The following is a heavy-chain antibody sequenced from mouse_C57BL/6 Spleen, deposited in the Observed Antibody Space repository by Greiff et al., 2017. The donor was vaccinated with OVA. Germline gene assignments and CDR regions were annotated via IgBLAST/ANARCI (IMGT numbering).Heavy chain of an antibody. Sequence: EVMLVESGGGLVQPKGSLKLSCAASGFSFNTYAMNWVRQAPGKGLEWVARIRSKSNNYATYYADSVKDRFTISRDDSESMLYLQMNNLKTEDTAMYYCVRPGYYDYAMDYWGQGTSVTVSS. J-gene: IGHJ4*01. D-gene: IGHD2-3*01. V-gene: IGHV10-1*01. CDR1: GFSFNTYA. CDR2: IRSKSNNYAT. CDR3: VRPGYYDYAMDY.